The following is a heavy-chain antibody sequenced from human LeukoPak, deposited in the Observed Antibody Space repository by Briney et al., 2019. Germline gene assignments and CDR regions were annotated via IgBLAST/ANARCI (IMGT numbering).Heavy chain of an antibody. V-gene: IGHV4-4*07. CDR1: GGSIRSYY. Sequence: SETLSLTCTVSGGSIRSYYWSWIRQPAGKGLEWIGRIYTSGSTNYNPSLKSRVTMSVDTSKNQFSLKLSSVTAADTAVYYCARDEGFGYYDSSGYSRVPFDYWGQGTLVTVSS. D-gene: IGHD3-22*01. CDR2: IYTSGST. J-gene: IGHJ4*02. CDR3: ARDEGFGYYDSSGYSRVPFDY.